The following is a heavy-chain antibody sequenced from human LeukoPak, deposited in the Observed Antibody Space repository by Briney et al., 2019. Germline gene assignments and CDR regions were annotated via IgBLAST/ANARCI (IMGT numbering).Heavy chain of an antibody. CDR2: INPNSGGT. Sequence: ASVKVSCKASGYTFTGYYMHWVRQAPGQGLEWMGWINPNSGGTNYAQKFQGRVTMTRDTSISTAYMELSRLRSDDTAVYYCVRIPLYYYGSSGYSPIFDYWGQGTLVTVSS. D-gene: IGHD3-22*01. CDR3: VRIPLYYYGSSGYSPIFDY. V-gene: IGHV1-2*02. CDR1: GYTFTGYY. J-gene: IGHJ4*02.